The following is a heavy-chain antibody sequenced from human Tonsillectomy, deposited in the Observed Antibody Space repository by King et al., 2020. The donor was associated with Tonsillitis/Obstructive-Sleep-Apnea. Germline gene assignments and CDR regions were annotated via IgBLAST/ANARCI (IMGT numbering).Heavy chain of an antibody. CDR2: IYYSGST. D-gene: IGHD3-3*01. Sequence: QVQLQESGPGLVKPSETLSLTCTVSGVSVRIGSHYCNWIRQPPGKGLEWIVYIYYSGSTQYNPSLKSRVTISVDTSKTPFPLRLSSVTAADTAVYYWVRGKGVTIRPGGDFDYWGQGTLITVSS. V-gene: IGHV4-61*01. CDR1: GVSVRIGSHY. J-gene: IGHJ4*02. CDR3: VRGKGVTIRPGGDFDY.